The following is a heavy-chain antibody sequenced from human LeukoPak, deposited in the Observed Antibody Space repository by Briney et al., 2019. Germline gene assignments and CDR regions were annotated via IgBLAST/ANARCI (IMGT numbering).Heavy chain of an antibody. CDR2: ISYDGSNK. CDR1: GFTFSSYA. J-gene: IGHJ4*02. D-gene: IGHD6-6*01. CDR3: ASIAARLNFDY. Sequence: PGGSLRLSCAASGFTFSSYAMHRVRQAPGKGLEWVAVISYDGSNKYYADSVKGRFTISRDNSKNTLYLQMNSLRAEDTAVYYCASIAARLNFDYWGQGTLVTVSS. V-gene: IGHV3-30*01.